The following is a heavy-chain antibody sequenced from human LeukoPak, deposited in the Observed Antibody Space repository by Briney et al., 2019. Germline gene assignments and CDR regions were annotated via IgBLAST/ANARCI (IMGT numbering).Heavy chain of an antibody. CDR3: ARGSNYDYYYYYMDV. CDR2: MNPNSGNT. J-gene: IGHJ6*03. D-gene: IGHD4-11*01. V-gene: IGHV1-8*03. Sequence: ASVKVSCKASGGTFSSYAISWVRQATGQGLEWMGWMNPNSGNTGYAQKFQGRVTITRNTSISTAYMELSSLRSEDTAVYYCARGSNYDYYYYYMDVWGKGTTVTVSS. CDR1: GGTFSSYA.